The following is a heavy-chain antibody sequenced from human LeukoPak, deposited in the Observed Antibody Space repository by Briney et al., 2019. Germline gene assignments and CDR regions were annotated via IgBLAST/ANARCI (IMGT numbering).Heavy chain of an antibody. Sequence: PGGSLRLSCAASGSTFSSYAMSWVRQAPGKGLEWVSAISGSGGSTYYADSVKGRFTISRDNSKNTLYLQMNSLRAEDTAVYYCAKDSHFDWLPHDYWGRGTLVTVSS. CDR2: ISGSGGST. J-gene: IGHJ4*02. CDR3: AKDSHFDWLPHDY. V-gene: IGHV3-23*01. CDR1: GSTFSSYA. D-gene: IGHD3-9*01.